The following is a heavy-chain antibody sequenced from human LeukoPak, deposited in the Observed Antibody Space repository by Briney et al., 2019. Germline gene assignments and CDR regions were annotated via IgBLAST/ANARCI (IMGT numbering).Heavy chain of an antibody. J-gene: IGHJ4*02. V-gene: IGHV3-48*03. D-gene: IGHD6-19*01. Sequence: GGSLRLSCAASGFTFSNYEMNWVRQAPGKGLEWVSYISTRATTIYYTDSVKGRLTISRDNANNSLYLQMNSLRAEDAAVYYCARGWYSSGWSLDYWGQGTLVTVSS. CDR2: ISTRATTI. CDR3: ARGWYSSGWSLDY. CDR1: GFTFSNYE.